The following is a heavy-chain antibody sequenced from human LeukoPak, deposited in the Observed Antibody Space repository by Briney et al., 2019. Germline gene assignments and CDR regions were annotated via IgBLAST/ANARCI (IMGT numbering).Heavy chain of an antibody. D-gene: IGHD1-26*01. CDR1: GGSISSSSYY. CDR2: ICYSGST. CDR3: ARQIVGATIDY. J-gene: IGHJ4*02. Sequence: SETLSLTCTVSGGSISSSSYYWGWVRQPPGKGLEWIGSICYSGSTYYNPSLKSRVTISVDTSKNQFSLKLSSVAAADTAVYYCARQIVGATIDYWGQGTLVTVSS. V-gene: IGHV4-39*07.